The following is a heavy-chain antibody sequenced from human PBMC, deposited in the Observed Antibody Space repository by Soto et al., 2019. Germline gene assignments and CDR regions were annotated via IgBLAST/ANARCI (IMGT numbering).Heavy chain of an antibody. D-gene: IGHD4-17*01. Sequence: SETLSLTCGVSRYSISSGYYWGWVRQPPGKGLEWIGSIYHSGSTYYSPSFKSRVTISVDTSKNQFSLRLGSVTAADTAVYYCWLNNGAKARYFFDYWGQGALVTVSS. J-gene: IGHJ4*02. V-gene: IGHV4-38-2*01. CDR2: IYHSGST. CDR3: WLNNGAKARYFFDY. CDR1: RYSISSGYY.